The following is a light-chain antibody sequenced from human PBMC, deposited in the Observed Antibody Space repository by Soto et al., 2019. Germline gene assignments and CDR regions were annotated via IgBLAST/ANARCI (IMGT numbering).Light chain of an antibody. V-gene: IGLV8-61*01. CDR1: SGSVSTSYY. CDR3: VLYMGSGTWQ. Sequence: QTVVTQEPSFSVSPGGTVTLTCGLSSGSVSTSYYPSWYQQTPGQAPRTLIYSTNTRSSGVPDRFSGSILGNKAALTITGAQADDESDYYCVLYMGSGTWQFGGGTKLTVL. CDR2: STN. J-gene: IGLJ2*01.